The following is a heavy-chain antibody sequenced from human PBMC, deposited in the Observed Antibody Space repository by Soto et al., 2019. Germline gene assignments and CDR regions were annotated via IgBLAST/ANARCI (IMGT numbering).Heavy chain of an antibody. CDR3: ARDQGYYDILTGYYIHHFGY. CDR2: IYSGGST. Sequence: EVQLVESGGGLVQPGGSLRLSCAASGFTVSSNYMSWVRQAPGKGLEWVSVIYSGGSTYYADSVKGRFTISRDNSKNTLYLQMNSLRAEDTAVYYCARDQGYYDILTGYYIHHFGYWGQGTLVTVSS. J-gene: IGHJ4*02. D-gene: IGHD3-9*01. CDR1: GFTVSSNY. V-gene: IGHV3-66*01.